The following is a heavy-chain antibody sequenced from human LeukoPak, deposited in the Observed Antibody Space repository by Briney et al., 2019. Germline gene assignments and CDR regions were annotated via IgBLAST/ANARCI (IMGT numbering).Heavy chain of an antibody. D-gene: IGHD1-26*01. J-gene: IGHJ4*02. V-gene: IGHV3-33*01. CDR3: ARDRSGSYSFDY. Sequence: PGGSLRLSCAASGFTFSSYGMHWVRQAPGKGLEWVAVIWYDGSNKYYADSVKGRFTISRDNSKNTLYLQMNSLRAEDTAVYYCARDRSGSYSFDYWGQGTLVTVSS. CDR1: GFTFSSYG. CDR2: IWYDGSNK.